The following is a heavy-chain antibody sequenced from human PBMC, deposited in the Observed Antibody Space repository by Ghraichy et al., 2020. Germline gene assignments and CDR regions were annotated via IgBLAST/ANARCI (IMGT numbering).Heavy chain of an antibody. CDR1: GGSIISYY. CDR2: IYTSGKT. Sequence: SETLSLTCTVSGGSIISYYWSWIRQPAGKGLEWIGRIYTSGKTNYNPSLKSRVTMSEDTSKNQFSLRLSSVTAADTAVYYCARDWRSGSTYNWFDPWGQGTLVTVSS. D-gene: IGHD5-12*01. J-gene: IGHJ5*02. CDR3: ARDWRSGSTYNWFDP. V-gene: IGHV4-4*07.